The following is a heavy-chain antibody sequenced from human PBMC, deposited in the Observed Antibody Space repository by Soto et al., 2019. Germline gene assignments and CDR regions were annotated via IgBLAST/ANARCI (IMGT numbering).Heavy chain of an antibody. D-gene: IGHD3-22*01. J-gene: IGHJ4*02. Sequence: GASVKVSCKASGYTFTSYYMHWVRQAPGQGLEWMGIFNPSGGSTRYAQKFQGRVTMTRDTSTSTVYMELSSLRSEDTAVYYCARGLIYDSSGYYFDYWGQGTLVTVSS. CDR2: FNPSGGST. CDR3: ARGLIYDSSGYYFDY. V-gene: IGHV1-46*01. CDR1: GYTFTSYY.